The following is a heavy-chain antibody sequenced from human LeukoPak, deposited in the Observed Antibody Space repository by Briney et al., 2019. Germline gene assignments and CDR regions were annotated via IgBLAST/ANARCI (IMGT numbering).Heavy chain of an antibody. D-gene: IGHD3-22*01. CDR1: GFRFDSFY. J-gene: IGHJ4*02. Sequence: GGSLRLSCAASGFRFDSFYMGWIRQVPGKGLDYVAFISASGAVPYYAESVKGRFTISRDNAKNSVSLQMNSLSAGDTAVYYCARSLIVASEDYWGQGTLATVSS. CDR2: ISASGAVP. CDR3: ARSLIVASEDY. V-gene: IGHV3-11*04.